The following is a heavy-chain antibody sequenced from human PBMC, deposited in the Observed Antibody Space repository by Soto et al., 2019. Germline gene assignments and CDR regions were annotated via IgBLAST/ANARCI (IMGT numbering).Heavy chain of an antibody. CDR1: GFTFSSYE. V-gene: IGHV3-48*03. Sequence: PGGSLRLSCAASGFTFSSYEMNWVRQAPGKGLEWVSYISSSGSTIYYADSVKGRFTISRDNAKNSLYLQMNSLRAEDTAVYYCARXDRKRDSIFGHYYYGMDVWSQGTTVTVSS. CDR3: ARXDRKRDSIFGHYYYGMDV. CDR2: ISSSGSTI. D-gene: IGHD3-3*01. J-gene: IGHJ6*02.